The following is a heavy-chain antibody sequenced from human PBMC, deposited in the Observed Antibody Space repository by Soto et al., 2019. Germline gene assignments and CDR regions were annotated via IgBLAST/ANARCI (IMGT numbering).Heavy chain of an antibody. D-gene: IGHD3-10*01. J-gene: IGHJ5*02. CDR2: INPNSGGT. Sequence: ASVKVSCKASGYTFTGYYMHWVRQAPGQGLEWMGWINPNSGGTNYAQKFQGRVTMTRDTSISTAYMELSRLRSDDTAVYYCARTTMVRGFNWFDPWGQGTLVTVSS. V-gene: IGHV1-2*02. CDR1: GYTFTGYY. CDR3: ARTTMVRGFNWFDP.